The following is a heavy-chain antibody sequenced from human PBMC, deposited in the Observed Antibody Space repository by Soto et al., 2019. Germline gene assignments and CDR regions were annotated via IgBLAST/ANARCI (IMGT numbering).Heavy chain of an antibody. D-gene: IGHD3-10*01. CDR1: GFTFSSYW. CDR3: ARVSGLSLGFYDP. V-gene: IGHV3-74*01. CDR2: INSDGSST. J-gene: IGHJ5*02. Sequence: GGSLRLSCAASGFTFSSYWMHWVRQAPGKGLVWVSRINSDGSSTGYTDSVKGRFTISRDNAKNTLYLQMNSLRAEDTAVYYCARVSGLSLGFYDPWGQGTLVTVSS.